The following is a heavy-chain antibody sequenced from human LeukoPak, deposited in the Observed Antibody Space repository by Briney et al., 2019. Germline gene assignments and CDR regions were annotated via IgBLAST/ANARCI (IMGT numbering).Heavy chain of an antibody. D-gene: IGHD3-10*01. CDR1: GFTFSSYA. J-gene: IGHJ6*02. Sequence: GGSLRLSCAASGFTFSSYAMSWVRQAPGKGLEWVSAISGSGGSTYYADSVKGRFTISRDNSKNTLYLQMNSLRAEDTAVYYCAKDPDYYGSGSYFGPFNYGMDVWGQGTTVTVSS. CDR3: AKDPDYYGSGSYFGPFNYGMDV. CDR2: ISGSGGST. V-gene: IGHV3-23*01.